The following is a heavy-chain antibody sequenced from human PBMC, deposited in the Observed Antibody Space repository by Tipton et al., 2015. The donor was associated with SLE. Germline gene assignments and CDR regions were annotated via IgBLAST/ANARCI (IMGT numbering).Heavy chain of an antibody. CDR3: ARGMVTWRGAILGVDV. CDR1: GGSISSKSYY. V-gene: IGHV4-61*05. D-gene: IGHD2-21*02. CDR2: ISYGGGT. J-gene: IGHJ6*02. Sequence: TLSLTCTVSGGSISSKSYYWGWIRQLPGKGLEWIGYISYGGGTNYNPSLKSRVTMSVDTAKNQFSLKLTSVTAADTAVYYCARGMVTWRGAILGVDVWGQGTTVNVSS.